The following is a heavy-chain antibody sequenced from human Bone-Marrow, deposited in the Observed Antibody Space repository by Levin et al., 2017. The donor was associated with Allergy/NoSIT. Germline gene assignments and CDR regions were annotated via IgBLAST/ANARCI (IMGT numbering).Heavy chain of an antibody. CDR2: IYSGGTT. V-gene: IGHV3-53*01. J-gene: IGHJ2*01. D-gene: IGHD5-12*01. CDR1: GFTVSTNY. Sequence: GGSLRLSCVASGFTVSTNYMTWVRQAPGKGLEWVSLIYSGGTTYYADSVKGRFTISRDNSKNTLYLQMNSLRAEDTAVYYCARSSGYETGWYFDLWGRGTLVTVSS. CDR3: ARSSGYETGWYFDL.